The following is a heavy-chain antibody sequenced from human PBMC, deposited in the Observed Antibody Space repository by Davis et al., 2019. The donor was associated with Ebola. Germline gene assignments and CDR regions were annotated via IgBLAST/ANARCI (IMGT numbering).Heavy chain of an antibody. CDR3: ARGDVVVTASLDY. CDR1: GGSFSGYY. V-gene: IGHV4-34*01. CDR2: INHSGST. J-gene: IGHJ4*02. Sequence: SETLSLTCAVYGGSFSGYYWSWIRQPPGKGLEWIGEINHSGSTNYNPSLKSRVTISVDTSKNQFSLKLSSVTAADTAVYSCARGDVVVTASLDYWGQGTLVTVSS. D-gene: IGHD2-21*02.